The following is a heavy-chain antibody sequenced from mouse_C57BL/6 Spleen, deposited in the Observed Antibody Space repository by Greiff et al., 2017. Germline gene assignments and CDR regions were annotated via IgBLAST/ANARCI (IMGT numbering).Heavy chain of an antibody. J-gene: IGHJ4*01. CDR3: ARYGEPYAMDY. CDR2: IRNKANGYTT. V-gene: IGHV7-3*01. Sequence: EVNLVESGGGLVQPGGSLSLSCAASGFTFTDYYMSWVRQPPGKALEWLGFIRNKANGYTTEYSASVKGRFTISRDNSQSSLYRQMNALRAEDSATYYCARYGEPYAMDYWGQGTSVTVSS. CDR1: GFTFTDYY.